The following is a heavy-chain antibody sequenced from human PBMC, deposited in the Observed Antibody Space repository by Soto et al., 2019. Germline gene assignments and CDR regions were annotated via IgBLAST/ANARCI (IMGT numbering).Heavy chain of an antibody. J-gene: IGHJ4*02. CDR3: ARAQWFGDPFDY. CDR2: VYWDDDK. V-gene: IGHV2-5*02. CDR1: GFSLNTASGVG. D-gene: IGHD3-10*01. Sequence: QITLKESGPTVVKPTQTLTLTCTFSGFSLNTASGVGVGWIRQPPGKALEWLALVYWDDDKRYSPSLKSRLTITKDTSKNQVVLTMTNMDPVDTASYCCARAQWFGDPFDYWGQGTLVTVSS.